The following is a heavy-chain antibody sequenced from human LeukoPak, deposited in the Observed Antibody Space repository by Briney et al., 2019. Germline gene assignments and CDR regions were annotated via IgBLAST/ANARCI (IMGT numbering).Heavy chain of an antibody. CDR2: ISYDDGSNK. CDR1: GFTFSTYA. CDR3: ARASGGNTPYYFDY. V-gene: IGHV3-30*04. J-gene: IGHJ4*02. Sequence: GGSLRLSCAASGFTFSTYALHWVRQAPGKGLEWVAVISYDDGSNKYYADSVKGRFTISRDNSKNTLYLQMNSLRTEDTAVYYCARASGGNTPYYFDYWGQGTLVTVSS. D-gene: IGHD2-2*02.